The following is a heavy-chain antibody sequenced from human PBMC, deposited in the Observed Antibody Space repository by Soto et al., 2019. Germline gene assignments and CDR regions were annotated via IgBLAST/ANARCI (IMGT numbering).Heavy chain of an antibody. CDR3: ARGLALNVYYYMDV. D-gene: IGHD1-1*01. Sequence: ASVTVSCQASGYTFTIYYLHLVRQAPGQGLEWMGIINPSGGRTSYAQKFQGRVTMTRDTSTSTVYMELSSLRSEDTAVYYCARGLALNVYYYMDVWGKGTTVTVSS. J-gene: IGHJ6*03. CDR1: GYTFTIYY. V-gene: IGHV1-46*03. CDR2: INPSGGRT.